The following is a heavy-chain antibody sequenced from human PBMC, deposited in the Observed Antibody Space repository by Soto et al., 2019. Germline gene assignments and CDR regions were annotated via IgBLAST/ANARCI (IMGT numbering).Heavy chain of an antibody. Sequence: VQLLESGGGLVQPGGSLRLSCAASGFTFSSYAMSWVRQAPGKGLEWIGRIYTSGSTNYNPSLKSRVTMSVDTSKNQFSLKLSSVTAADTAVYYCARDRGDYWGQGTLVTVSS. V-gene: IGHV4-4*07. J-gene: IGHJ4*02. CDR1: GFTFSSYA. CDR3: ARDRGDY. D-gene: IGHD3-10*01. CDR2: IYTSGST.